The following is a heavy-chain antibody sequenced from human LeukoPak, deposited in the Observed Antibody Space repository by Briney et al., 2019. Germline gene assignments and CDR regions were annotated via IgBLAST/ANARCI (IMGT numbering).Heavy chain of an antibody. CDR1: GGSISSYY. CDR2: IYYSGST. CDR3: ARSLSSGMFDY. Sequence: PSETLSLTCTVSGGSISSYYWSWIRQPPGKGLEWTEYIYYSGSTNYNPPLKSRVTISVDTSMNQFSLKLSSVTAADTAVYYCARSLSSGMFDYWGQGTLVTVSS. J-gene: IGHJ4*02. V-gene: IGHV4-59*01. D-gene: IGHD3-22*01.